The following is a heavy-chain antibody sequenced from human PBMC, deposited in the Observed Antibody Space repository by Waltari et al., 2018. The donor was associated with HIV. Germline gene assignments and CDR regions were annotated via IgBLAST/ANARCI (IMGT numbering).Heavy chain of an antibody. CDR2: IYYSGST. CDR1: GGSISSHSYY. CDR3: ARGPRDYYYGMDV. V-gene: IGHV4-39*01. Sequence: QLQLQESGQGLVTPSETLTLTCTVPGGSISSHSYYCVCVRQPPGKGLGWIGSIYYSGSTYYNPSLKSRVTISVDTSKNQFSLKLSSVTAADTAVYYCARGPRDYYYGMDVWGQGTTVTVSS. J-gene: IGHJ6*02.